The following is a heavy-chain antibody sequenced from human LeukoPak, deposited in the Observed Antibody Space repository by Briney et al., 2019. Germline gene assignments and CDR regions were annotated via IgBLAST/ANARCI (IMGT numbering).Heavy chain of an antibody. CDR1: GGSFSGYY. V-gene: IGHV4-34*01. CDR3: ARLSVIVGAALEYYYYYMDV. D-gene: IGHD1-26*01. CDR2: INHSGST. Sequence: SETLSLTCAVYGGSFSGYYWSWIHQPPGKGLEWIGEINHSGSTNYNPSLKSRVTISVDTSKNQVSLKLTSVTAADTAVYYCARLSVIVGAALEYYYYYMDVWGQGTTVTVSS. J-gene: IGHJ6*03.